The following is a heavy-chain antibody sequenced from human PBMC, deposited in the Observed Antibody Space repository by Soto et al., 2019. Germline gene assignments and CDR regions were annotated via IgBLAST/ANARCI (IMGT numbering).Heavy chain of an antibody. V-gene: IGHV2-5*02. CDR3: AHAYGGRSLY. Sequence: QITLKESGPTLVKSTQTLTLTCTFSGFSLSTDRVGVGWIRQPPGKALDWLAVIYWDDSKTYSPSLKSRLTITKDTSKNQVVLTMTNMDPVDTATYYCAHAYGGRSLYWGQGTLVTVSS. CDR2: IYWDDSK. CDR1: GFSLSTDRVG. D-gene: IGHD1-26*01. J-gene: IGHJ4*02.